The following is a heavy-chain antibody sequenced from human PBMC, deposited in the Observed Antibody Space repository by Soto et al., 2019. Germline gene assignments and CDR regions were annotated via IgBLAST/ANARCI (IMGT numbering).Heavy chain of an antibody. CDR1: GFTFSAYG. D-gene: IGHD2-21*02. J-gene: IGHJ6*02. V-gene: IGHV3-33*03. Sequence: GGSLRLSCAASGFTFSAYGMHWVRQAPGQGLEWVAVIWNDGSNKYYAVSVKSRITINPDTSKNQFSLQLNSVTPEDTAVYYCTKQKGDSRTYNGMDVWGQGTTVTVSS. CDR3: TKQKGDSRTYNGMDV. CDR2: IWNDGSNK.